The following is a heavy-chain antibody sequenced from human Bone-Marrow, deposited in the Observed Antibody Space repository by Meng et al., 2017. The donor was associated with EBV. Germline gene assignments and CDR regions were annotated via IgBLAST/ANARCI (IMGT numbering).Heavy chain of an antibody. J-gene: IGHJ5*02. V-gene: IGHV4-4*02. CDR2: IHHGGST. D-gene: IGHD3-10*01. CDR1: GGSISSDNW. Sequence: VELQGSAPGLVKSSGTLSLTCGVSGGSISSDNWWTWVRQPPGKGLEWVGEIHHGGSTNYNPSLKSRVTISLDKSKNQFSLRLTSVTAADTAVYYCSIIIYGSGLNSWFDPWGQGTLVTVSS. CDR3: SIIIYGSGLNSWFDP.